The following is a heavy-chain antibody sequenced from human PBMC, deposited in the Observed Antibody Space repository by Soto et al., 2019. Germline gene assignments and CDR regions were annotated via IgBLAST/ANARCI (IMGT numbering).Heavy chain of an antibody. D-gene: IGHD2-15*01. V-gene: IGHV3-30*18. CDR3: AKVSISKSSAVTFDS. CDR1: GFTFSTYD. J-gene: IGHJ4*02. CDR2: VSYDAGYK. Sequence: QVQLVESGGGMVQPGRSLRLSCTVSGFTFSTYDMHWVRQAPGKGLEWMAVVSYDAGYKNYADSVKGRFTISRDNSKNTLYLQMNGLRPEDTAVYYCAKVSISKSSAVTFDSWGQGTLVTVSS.